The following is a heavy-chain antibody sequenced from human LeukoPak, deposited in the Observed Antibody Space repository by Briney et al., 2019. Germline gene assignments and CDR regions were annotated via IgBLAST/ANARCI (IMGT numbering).Heavy chain of an antibody. CDR1: GFTFDDYA. Sequence: GGSLRLSCAASGFTFDDYAMNWVRQAPGKGLEWVSGINWNGGSTYYRDSVKGRFTISRDNAKNSLYLQMNSLRAEDTALYYCAREKGSGYRNSIDYWGQGTLVTVSS. CDR3: AREKGSGYRNSIDY. J-gene: IGHJ4*02. D-gene: IGHD3-3*01. CDR2: INWNGGST. V-gene: IGHV3-20*04.